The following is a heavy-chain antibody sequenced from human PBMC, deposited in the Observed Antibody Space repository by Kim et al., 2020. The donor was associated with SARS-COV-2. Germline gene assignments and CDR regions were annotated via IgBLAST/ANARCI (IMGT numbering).Heavy chain of an antibody. CDR2: I. J-gene: IGHJ4*02. D-gene: IGHD6-13*01. CDR3: ARVQWTSSCFAY. Sequence: IYHVDSLQGRLTVYRDDAKNSVYLEMDSLRAEDTAVYYCARVQWTSSCFAYWSQGTLVTVSS. V-gene: IGHV3-11*01.